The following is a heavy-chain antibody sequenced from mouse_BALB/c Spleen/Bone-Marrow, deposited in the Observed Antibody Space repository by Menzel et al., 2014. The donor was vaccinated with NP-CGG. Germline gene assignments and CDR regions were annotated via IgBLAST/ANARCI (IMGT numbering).Heavy chain of an antibody. Sequence: QVQLKQSGAELAKPGASVKMSCKASGYTFTSYWMHWVKQRPGQGLEWIGYINPSTGYTEYNLKFKDKATLTADKSSSTAYMQLSSLTSEDSAVYYCARGGFAGAWFAYWGQGTLVTVSA. D-gene: IGHD1-1*02. J-gene: IGHJ3*01. CDR3: ARGGFAGAWFAY. CDR1: GYTFTSYW. CDR2: INPSTGYT. V-gene: IGHV1-7*01.